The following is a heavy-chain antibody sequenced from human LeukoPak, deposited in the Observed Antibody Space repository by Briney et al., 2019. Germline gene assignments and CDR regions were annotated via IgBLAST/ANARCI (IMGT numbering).Heavy chain of an antibody. CDR1: GGSFSGYY. CDR3: ARARGELLGYYYYMDV. J-gene: IGHJ6*03. Sequence: SETLSLTCAVYGGSFSGYYWSWIRQPPGKGLEWIGEINHSGSTNYNPSLKSRVTISVDTSKNQFSLKLSSVTAADTAVYYCARARGELLGYYYYMDVWGKGTTVTVSS. V-gene: IGHV4-34*01. D-gene: IGHD1-26*01. CDR2: INHSGST.